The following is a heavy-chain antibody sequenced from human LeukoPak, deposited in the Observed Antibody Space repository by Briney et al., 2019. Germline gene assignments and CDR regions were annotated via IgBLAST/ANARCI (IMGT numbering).Heavy chain of an antibody. V-gene: IGHV4-4*09. Sequence: PSETLSLTCTVSGGSISSYYWSWIRQPPGKGLEWIGYIYTSGSTNYNPSLKSRVSISVDTSKNQFSLKLSSVTAADTAVYYCARHVGNSWYVAFDIWGQGTLVTVSS. CDR1: GGSISSYY. CDR2: IYTSGST. D-gene: IGHD6-13*01. CDR3: ARHVGNSWYVAFDI. J-gene: IGHJ3*02.